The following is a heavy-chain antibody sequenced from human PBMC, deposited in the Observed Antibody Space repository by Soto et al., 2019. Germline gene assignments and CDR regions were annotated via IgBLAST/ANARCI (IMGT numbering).Heavy chain of an antibody. CDR2: SDGGGRT. J-gene: IGHJ4*02. Sequence: PGGSLRLSGAVSGFTISTHAIIWVRQGPGKGREWGSGSDGGGRTGYADSVKGRCTVSRDSSKNSLFLQMNTLIPEHTAFYSCAKEGYVSGFLWGQGTQVTVSS. V-gene: IGHV3-23*01. D-gene: IGHD3-10*01. CDR3: AKEGYVSGFL. CDR1: GFTISTHA.